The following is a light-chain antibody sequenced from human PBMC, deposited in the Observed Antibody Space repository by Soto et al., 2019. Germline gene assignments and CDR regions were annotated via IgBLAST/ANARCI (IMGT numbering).Light chain of an antibody. V-gene: IGLV2-8*01. J-gene: IGLJ1*01. CDR3: SSYAGSLRV. CDR1: RSDVGGYNY. CDR2: EVS. Sequence: QSALTQPPSASGSPGQSVTISCTGTRSDVGGYNYVSWYQQHPGKAPKLMISEVSKRPSGVPDRFSGSKSGNTASLTVSGLQAEDEADYYCSSYAGSLRVFGPGTKLTVL.